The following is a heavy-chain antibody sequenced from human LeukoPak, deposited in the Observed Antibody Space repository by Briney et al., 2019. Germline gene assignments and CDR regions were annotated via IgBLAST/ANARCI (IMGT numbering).Heavy chain of an antibody. CDR2: ISYDGIDK. CDR3: ARGRNLVATSGCFDY. D-gene: IGHD5-12*01. J-gene: IGHJ4*02. CDR1: GFTFSSYA. Sequence: GRSLRLSCAASGFTFSSYAMNWVRQAPGKGLEWVADISYDGIDKYYADSVKGRFTISRDDSNNTLYLQMNSLRTEDTAVYYCARGRNLVATSGCFDYWGQGTLVTVSS. V-gene: IGHV3-30-3*01.